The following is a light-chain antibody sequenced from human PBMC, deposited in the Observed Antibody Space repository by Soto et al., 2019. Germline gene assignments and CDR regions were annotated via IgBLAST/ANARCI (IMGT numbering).Light chain of an antibody. CDR1: QSISSW. CDR3: QQYNSYSLT. Sequence: DIQMTQSPSTPSASVGDRVTITCRASQSISSWLAWYQQKPGKAPKLLIYDASSLESGVPSRFSDSGSGTEFTLTISSLQPDDFATYYCQQYNSYSLTFGGGTKVEIK. V-gene: IGKV1-5*01. CDR2: DAS. J-gene: IGKJ4*01.